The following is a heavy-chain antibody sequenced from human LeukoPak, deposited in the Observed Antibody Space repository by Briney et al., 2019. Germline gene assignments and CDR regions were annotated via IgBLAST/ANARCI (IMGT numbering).Heavy chain of an antibody. CDR3: ARGGWQVFP. V-gene: IGHV4-34*01. CDR1: GGSFSGYY. Sequence: SETLSLTCAVYGGSFSGYYWSWIRQPPGKGLEWIGEINHSGSTNYNPSLKSRVTISVDTSKNQFSLRLSSVTAADTAVYYCARGGWQVFPWGQGTLVTVSS. J-gene: IGHJ5*02. D-gene: IGHD6-19*01. CDR2: INHSGST.